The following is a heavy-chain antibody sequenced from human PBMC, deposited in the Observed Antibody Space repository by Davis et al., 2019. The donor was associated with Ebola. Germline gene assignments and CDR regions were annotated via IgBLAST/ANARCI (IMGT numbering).Heavy chain of an antibody. CDR1: GGSISSYY. D-gene: IGHD3-22*01. Sequence: MPGGSLRLSCTVSGGSISSYYWSWIRQPPGKGLEWIGYIYYSGSTNYNPSLKSRVTISVDTSKNQFSLKLSSVTAADTAVYYCARDSSYDSSGYYDYWGQGTLVTVSS. J-gene: IGHJ4*02. V-gene: IGHV4-59*01. CDR3: ARDSSYDSSGYYDY. CDR2: IYYSGST.